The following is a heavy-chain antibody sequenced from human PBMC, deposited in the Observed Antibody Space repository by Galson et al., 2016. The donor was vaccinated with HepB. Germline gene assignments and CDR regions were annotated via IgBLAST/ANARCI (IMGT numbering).Heavy chain of an antibody. CDR1: GFSFSSSA. Sequence: SLRLSCAASGFSFSSSAMHWVRQAPGKGLEWVAVISNHGSNKYYVDSVKGRFTISRDNSKNTLYLQTNSRRVEDTAMYYCARDGYYYGSGSYGAATYWGQGTPVTVSS. CDR2: ISNHGSNK. CDR3: ARDGYYYGSGSYGAATY. V-gene: IGHV3-30*04. D-gene: IGHD3-10*01. J-gene: IGHJ4*02.